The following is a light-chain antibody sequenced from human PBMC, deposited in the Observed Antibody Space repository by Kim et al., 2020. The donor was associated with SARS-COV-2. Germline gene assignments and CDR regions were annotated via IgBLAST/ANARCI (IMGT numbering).Light chain of an antibody. CDR1: GSDVGGYSF. CDR3: SSYTSSSTWV. CDR2: DVS. Sequence: GQSITISYTGTGSDVGGYSFVSWYQQHPGKAPKLMIYDVSKRPSWVSNRFSGSKSGNTASLTISGLQAEDEADYYCSSYTSSSTWVFGGGTQLTVL. V-gene: IGLV2-14*04. J-gene: IGLJ3*02.